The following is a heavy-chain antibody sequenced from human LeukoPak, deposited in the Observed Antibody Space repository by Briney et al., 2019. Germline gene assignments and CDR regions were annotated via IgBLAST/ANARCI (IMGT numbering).Heavy chain of an antibody. CDR1: GGSFSGYY. J-gene: IGHJ6*02. V-gene: IGHV4-34*01. Sequence: PETLSLTCAVYGGSFSGYYWSWIRQPPGKGLEWIGEINHSGSTNYNPSLKSRVTISVDTSKNQFSLKLSSVTAADTAVYYCARGGGGYYYYYYYGMDVWGQGTTVTVSS. CDR3: ARGGGGYYYYYYYGMDV. D-gene: IGHD2-21*01. CDR2: INHSGST.